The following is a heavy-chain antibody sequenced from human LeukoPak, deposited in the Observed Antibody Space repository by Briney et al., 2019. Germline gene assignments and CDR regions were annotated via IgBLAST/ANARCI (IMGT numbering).Heavy chain of an antibody. CDR3: ARGGIVVVPAAQYYFDY. CDR1: GGSFSGYY. V-gene: IGHV4-34*01. CDR2: INHSGST. J-gene: IGHJ4*02. Sequence: SETLSLTCAVYGGSFSGYYWSWIRQPPGKGLEWIGEINHSGSTNYNPSPKSRVTISVDTSKNQFSLKLSSVTAADTAVYYCARGGIVVVPAAQYYFDYWGQGTLVTVSS. D-gene: IGHD2-2*01.